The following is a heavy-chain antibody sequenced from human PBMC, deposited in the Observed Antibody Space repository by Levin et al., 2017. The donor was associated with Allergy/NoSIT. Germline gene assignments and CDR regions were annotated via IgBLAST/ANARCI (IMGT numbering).Heavy chain of an antibody. CDR1: GYTFTNYG. CDR3: ARDVDSSGGYAVEASFRAQS. D-gene: IGHD6-19*01. Sequence: ASVKVSCKTSGYTFTNYGINWVRQAPGQGLEWMGWISAYNGNTNYAQKLQGRVTMTTDTSTSTAYMELRSLRSDDTAVYYCARDVDSSGGYAVEASFRAQSWGQGTLVTVSS. CDR2: ISAYNGNT. V-gene: IGHV1-18*01. J-gene: IGHJ5*02.